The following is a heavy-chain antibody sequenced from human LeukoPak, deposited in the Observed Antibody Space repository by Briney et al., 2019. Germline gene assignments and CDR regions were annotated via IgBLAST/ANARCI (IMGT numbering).Heavy chain of an antibody. CDR1: GYPFTKWE. V-gene: IGHV1-8*01. CDR2: VHPDNGNT. CDR3: ATGPRNDP. D-gene: IGHD1-14*01. Sequence: APVKVSCKTSGYPFTKWEINWVRQAAGQGLEWLGWVHPDNGNTYYAQRFRGRVTMSRDTSTATAYMELSGLRSNDTAVYFCATGPRNDPWGQGTLVTVSS. J-gene: IGHJ5*02.